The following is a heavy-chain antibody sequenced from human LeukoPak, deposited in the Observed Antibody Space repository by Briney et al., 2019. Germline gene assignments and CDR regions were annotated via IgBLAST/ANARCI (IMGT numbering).Heavy chain of an antibody. V-gene: IGHV3-21*01. Sequence: GGSLRLSCAASGFSFSSYSMNWVRQAPGKGLEWVSSISSSSSYIYYTDSVKGRFTISRDNAKNSLYLQMNSLRAEDTAVYYCARGAVVPYCGSTSCRAYYFDYWGQGTLVTVSS. CDR3: ARGAVVPYCGSTSCRAYYFDY. J-gene: IGHJ4*02. CDR1: GFSFSSYS. D-gene: IGHD2-2*01. CDR2: ISSSSSYI.